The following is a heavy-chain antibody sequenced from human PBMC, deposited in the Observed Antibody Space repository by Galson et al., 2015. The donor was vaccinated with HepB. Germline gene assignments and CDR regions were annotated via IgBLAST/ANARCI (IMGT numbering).Heavy chain of an antibody. D-gene: IGHD2-2*01. CDR2: IYPGDSEI. J-gene: IGHJ6*02. Sequence: QSGAEVKKPGESLKISCKGSGYSFTSHWIGWVRQMPGNGLECMGIIYPGDSEIRYSPSFQGQVTISADKSISTAYLHWTSLKASDTAMYYCARLGHEGYHYYGMDVWGQGTTVTVSS. CDR3: ARLGHEGYHYYGMDV. CDR1: GYSFTSHW. V-gene: IGHV5-51*01.